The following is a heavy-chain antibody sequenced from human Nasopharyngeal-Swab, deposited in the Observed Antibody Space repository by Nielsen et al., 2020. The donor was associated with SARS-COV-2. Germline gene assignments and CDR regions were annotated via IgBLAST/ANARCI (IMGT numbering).Heavy chain of an antibody. Sequence: SETLSLTCTVSGGSISSSSYYRGWIRQPPGKGLEWIGSIYYSGSTYYNPSLKSRVTISVDTSKNQFSLKLSSVTAADTAVYYCAGVSMDFDYWGQGTLVTVSS. CDR1: GGSISSSSYY. J-gene: IGHJ4*02. D-gene: IGHD5-24*01. CDR3: AGVSMDFDY. V-gene: IGHV4-39*01. CDR2: IYYSGST.